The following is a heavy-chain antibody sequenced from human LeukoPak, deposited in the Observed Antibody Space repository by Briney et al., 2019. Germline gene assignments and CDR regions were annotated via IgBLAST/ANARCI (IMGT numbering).Heavy chain of an antibody. Sequence: EASVKVSCKASGFTFSGHYIHWVRQAPGQGLEWMGYINPHSGGTSSPQKFQGRVTMTTDTSISAVYMELSSLTSDDTAMYYCVREGNELLSKNFDYCGQGSLVTVSS. D-gene: IGHD2-21*02. CDR1: GFTFSGHY. J-gene: IGHJ4*02. V-gene: IGHV1-2*02. CDR2: INPHSGGT. CDR3: VREGNELLSKNFDY.